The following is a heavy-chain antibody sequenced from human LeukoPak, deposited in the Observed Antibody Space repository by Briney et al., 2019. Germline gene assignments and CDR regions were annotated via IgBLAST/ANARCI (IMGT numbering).Heavy chain of an antibody. CDR2: IDPSDSYT. J-gene: IGHJ4*02. Sequence: GESLKISCKGSGYSFTSYWISWVRQMPGKGLEWMGRIDPSDSYTNYSPSFQGHVTISADKSISTAYLQWSSLKASDTAMYYCARTTTDYYDSSGYYSDYWGQGTLVTVSS. CDR3: ARTTTDYYDSSGYYSDY. V-gene: IGHV5-10-1*01. D-gene: IGHD3-22*01. CDR1: GYSFTSYW.